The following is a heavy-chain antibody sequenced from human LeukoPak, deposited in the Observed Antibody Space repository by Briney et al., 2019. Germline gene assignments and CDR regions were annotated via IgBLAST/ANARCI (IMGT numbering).Heavy chain of an antibody. CDR2: IHYSGST. V-gene: IGHV4-59*08. CDR3: ARTPERRGYSYGVGAFDF. J-gene: IGHJ3*01. Sequence: PSETLSLTCAVSGGSISNSFWNWIRQPPGKGLEWIGFIHYSGSTNSNPALKSRVTMSLDTSKNHFSLQLRSVTAADTAVYYCARTPERRGYSYGVGAFDFWGPGTMVTVSS. D-gene: IGHD5-18*01. CDR1: GGSISNSF.